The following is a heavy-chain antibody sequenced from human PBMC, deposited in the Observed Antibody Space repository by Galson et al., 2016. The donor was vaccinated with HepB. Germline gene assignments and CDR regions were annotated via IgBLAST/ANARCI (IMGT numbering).Heavy chain of an antibody. CDR3: AKVIPSTIIIINALDF. J-gene: IGHJ4*02. D-gene: IGHD3/OR15-3a*01. V-gene: IGHV3-23*01. CDR2: LSHNGGGA. CDR1: GFTFSSYA. Sequence: SLRLSCAASGFTFSSYAMSWVRQAPGEGLEWVSSLSHNGGGAYYAESVKGRFTISRDNSKNTLYLQMNSLRAEDTAVYYCAKVIPSTIIIINALDFWGQGTLVTVSS.